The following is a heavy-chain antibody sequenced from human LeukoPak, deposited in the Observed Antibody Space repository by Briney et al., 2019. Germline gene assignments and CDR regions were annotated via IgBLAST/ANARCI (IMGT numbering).Heavy chain of an antibody. CDR1: GFTFSGST. CDR3: TRGPRGTWGFDY. J-gene: IGHJ4*02. CDR2: IRCKADSYAT. D-gene: IGHD7-27*01. Sequence: PGGSLRLSCAASGFTFSGSTIYWVRQASGKGLEWVGRIRCKADSYATAYAASVKGRFTISRDDSKNTAYLQMNSLKTEDTAVYYCTRGPRGTWGFDYWGQGTLVTVSS. V-gene: IGHV3-73*01.